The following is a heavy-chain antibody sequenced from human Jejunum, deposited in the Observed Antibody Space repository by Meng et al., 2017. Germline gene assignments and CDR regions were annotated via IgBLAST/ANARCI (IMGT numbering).Heavy chain of an antibody. CDR2: IHPSGST. D-gene: IGHD1-14*01. V-gene: IGHV4-34*01. CDR1: GGSCSGFY. J-gene: IGHJ4*02. Sequence: QLGQWLFKLSETLFLTCSVYGGSCSGFYLSWIRQPPGKGLEWIGEIHPSGSTDYNPSLKSRLTISLDTSKNQFSLSLNSATAADTGIYYCTRGTDRAKSGDYWGQGTLVTVSS. CDR3: TRGTDRAKSGDY.